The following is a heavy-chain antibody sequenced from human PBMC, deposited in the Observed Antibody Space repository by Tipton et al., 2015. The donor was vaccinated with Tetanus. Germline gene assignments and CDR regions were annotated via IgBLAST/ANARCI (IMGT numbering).Heavy chain of an antibody. CDR1: GFTFSSYA. Sequence: SLRLSCAASGFTFSSYAMGWVRQAPGKGLEWVSAISGSGGSTYYADSVKDRFTISRDNSKNTLYLQMNSLRAEDTAGYYCAKDYHDSRPPGYWGQGTLVTVSS. J-gene: IGHJ4*02. D-gene: IGHD3-22*01. CDR3: AKDYHDSRPPGY. CDR2: ISGSGGST. V-gene: IGHV3-23*01.